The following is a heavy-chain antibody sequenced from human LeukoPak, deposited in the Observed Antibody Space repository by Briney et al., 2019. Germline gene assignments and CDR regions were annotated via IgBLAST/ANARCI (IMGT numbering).Heavy chain of an antibody. J-gene: IGHJ4*02. D-gene: IGHD5/OR15-5a*01. V-gene: IGHV3-74*03. CDR3: AKGGLRVTDY. CDR1: GFIFSNYW. Sequence: QPGGSLRLSCAASGFIFSNYWMHWVRQAPGKGLVWVSRVNNDGSSKTYADSVKGRFTISRDNAKNTLYLQMNSLRAEDTAVYYCAKGGLRVTDYWGQGTLVTVSS. CDR2: VNNDGSSK.